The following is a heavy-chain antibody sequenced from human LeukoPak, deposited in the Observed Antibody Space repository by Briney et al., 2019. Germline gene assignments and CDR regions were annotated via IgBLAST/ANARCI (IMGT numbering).Heavy chain of an antibody. CDR1: GFTVSSNY. D-gene: IGHD5-12*01. CDR2: IYSGGST. Sequence: GSLRLSCAASGFTVSSNYMSWVRQAPGKGLEWVSVIYSGGSTYYADSVKGRFTISRDNSKNTLYLQMNSLRAEDTAVYYCARYKGYAPFDIWGQGTMVTVSS. CDR3: ARYKGYAPFDI. J-gene: IGHJ3*02. V-gene: IGHV3-66*01.